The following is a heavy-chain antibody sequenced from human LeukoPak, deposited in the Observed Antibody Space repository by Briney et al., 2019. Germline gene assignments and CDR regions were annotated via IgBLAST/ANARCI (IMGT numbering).Heavy chain of an antibody. J-gene: IGHJ4*02. V-gene: IGHV4-34*01. CDR1: GGSFSGYY. CDR2: INHSGST. D-gene: IGHD2-2*01. Sequence: SETLSLTCAVYGGSFSGYYWSWIRQPPGKGLERIGEINHSGSTNYNPSLKSRVTISVDTSKNQFSLMLSSVTAADTAVYYCARMVRAIVVVPAASTFDYWGQGTLVTVSS. CDR3: ARMVRAIVVVPAASTFDY.